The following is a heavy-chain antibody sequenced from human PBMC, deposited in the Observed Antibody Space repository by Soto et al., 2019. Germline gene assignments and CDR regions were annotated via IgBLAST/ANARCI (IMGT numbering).Heavy chain of an antibody. J-gene: IGHJ4*02. CDR2: IDHSVST. CDR3: AGSGTFYIKR. Sequence: QVQLQESGPGLVKPSGTLSLTCAVSGDSISSNWWSWVRQPPGEGLEWIGEIDHSVSTNYSPSLRSRVTISVDKSKNQFSLNLKSVTAADTAVYYCAGSGTFYIKRWGQGTLVTVSS. D-gene: IGHD3-10*01. V-gene: IGHV4-4*02. CDR1: GDSISSNW.